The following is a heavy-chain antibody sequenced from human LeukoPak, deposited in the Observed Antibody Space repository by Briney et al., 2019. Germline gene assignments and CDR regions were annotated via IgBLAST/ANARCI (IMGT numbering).Heavy chain of an antibody. D-gene: IGHD4-17*01. V-gene: IGHV1-2*02. J-gene: IGHJ4*02. CDR2: ISPNSGGT. CDR3: ASGYGDYSPDY. Sequence: GASVKVSCKASGYTFTGHYMHWVRQAPGQGLEWVGWISPNSGGTIYPQKFQGRVTMTRDSSISTAYMELSRLTSDDTAVYYCASGYGDYSPDYWGQGTLVTVSS. CDR1: GYTFTGHY.